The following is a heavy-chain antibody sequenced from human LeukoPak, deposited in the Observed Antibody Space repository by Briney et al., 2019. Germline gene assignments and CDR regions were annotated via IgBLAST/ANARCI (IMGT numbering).Heavy chain of an antibody. D-gene: IGHD5-12*01. J-gene: IGHJ6*02. CDR2: INHSGST. Sequence: SETLSLTCTVSGGSISSSSYYWGWIRQPPGKGLEWIGEINHSGSTNYNPSLKSRVTISVDTSKNQFSLKLSSVTAADTAVYYCARGSPVATISSYYYYGMDVWGQGTTVTVSS. CDR1: GGSISSSSYY. CDR3: ARGSPVATISSYYYYGMDV. V-gene: IGHV4-39*07.